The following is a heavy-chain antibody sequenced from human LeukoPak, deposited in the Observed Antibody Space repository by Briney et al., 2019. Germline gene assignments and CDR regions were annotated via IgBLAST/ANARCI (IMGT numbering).Heavy chain of an antibody. CDR3: ARTGGSFYFYYYMDV. Sequence: SETLSLTCAVYGGSFSGYYWSWIRQPPGKGLEWIGNIHYTGSTYYNPSLKSRVTISVDTSKNQFSLKPSSVTAADTAVYYCARTGGSFYFYYYMDVWGKGTTVTVSS. D-gene: IGHD1-26*01. J-gene: IGHJ6*03. CDR2: IHYTGST. CDR1: GGSFSGYY. V-gene: IGHV4-34*01.